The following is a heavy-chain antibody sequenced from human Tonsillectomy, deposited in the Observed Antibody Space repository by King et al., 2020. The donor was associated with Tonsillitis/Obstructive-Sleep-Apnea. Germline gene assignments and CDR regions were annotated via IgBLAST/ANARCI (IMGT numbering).Heavy chain of an antibody. Sequence: QLVQSGDEVKKPGASVKVSCKASGYTFTSYYMHWVRQAPGQGLEWMGIINPSSGSTSYPQKFQGRVTMTRDTSTSTVYMEMSSLRSEDTAVYYGARYEKFCSRTSCYDFNYWGQGTLVTVSS. D-gene: IGHD2-2*01. J-gene: IGHJ4*02. CDR2: INPSSGST. CDR1: GYTFTSYY. CDR3: ARYEKFCSRTSCYDFNY. V-gene: IGHV1-46*01.